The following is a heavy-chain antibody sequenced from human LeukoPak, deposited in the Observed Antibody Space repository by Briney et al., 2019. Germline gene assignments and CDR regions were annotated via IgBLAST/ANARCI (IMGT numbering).Heavy chain of an antibody. Sequence: GGSLRLSCAASGFSFSNYWMSWVRQAPEKGLEWVANIKQDGSEKYYVDSVKGRFTISRDNAKNSLYLQVNSLRAEDTAVYYCAREYFDFWSGYYTFDYWGQGTLVTVSS. CDR1: GFSFSNYW. V-gene: IGHV3-7*01. CDR3: AREYFDFWSGYYTFDY. CDR2: IKQDGSEK. J-gene: IGHJ4*02. D-gene: IGHD3-3*01.